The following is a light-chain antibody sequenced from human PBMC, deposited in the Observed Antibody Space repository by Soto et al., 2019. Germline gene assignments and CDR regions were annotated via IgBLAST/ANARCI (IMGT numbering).Light chain of an antibody. CDR1: PGISSW. Sequence: DIQMTQSPSSVAASVGDRVTITCRARPGISSWVAWYQQKLGKAPKLLLYAASRLQSGVPSRFSGSGSGTDFTLTISSLQPEEFATYYCQQANSFPSITVGQGTRLEIK. CDR3: QQANSFPSIT. V-gene: IGKV1-12*02. J-gene: IGKJ5*01. CDR2: AAS.